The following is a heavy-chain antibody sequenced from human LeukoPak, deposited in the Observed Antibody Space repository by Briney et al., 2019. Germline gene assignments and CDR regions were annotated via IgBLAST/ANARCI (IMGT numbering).Heavy chain of an antibody. V-gene: IGHV4-59*12. Sequence: SETLSLTCTVSGGSISTYYWSWIRQPPGKGLEWIGYIYHSGSTKYNPSLKSRVTMSVDTSKNQFSLKLSSVTAADTAVHYCARVHYYDSSGYSSVYYFDYWGQGTLVTVSS. CDR1: GGSISTYY. D-gene: IGHD3-22*01. CDR2: IYHSGST. J-gene: IGHJ4*02. CDR3: ARVHYYDSSGYSSVYYFDY.